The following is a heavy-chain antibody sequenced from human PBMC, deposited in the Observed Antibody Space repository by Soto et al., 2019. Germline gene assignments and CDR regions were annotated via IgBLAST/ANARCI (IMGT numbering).Heavy chain of an antibody. J-gene: IGHJ4*02. V-gene: IGHV1-24*01. CDR3: ATYIPSSYYYDSSGYRSSFFDY. CDR2: FDPEDGET. Sequence: ASVKVSCKVSGYTLTELSMHWVRQAPGKGLEWMGGFDPEDGETIYAQKFQGRVTMTEDTSTDTAYMELSSLRSEDTAVYYCATYIPSSYYYDSSGYRSSFFDYWCQGTLVTVSS. CDR1: GYTLTELS. D-gene: IGHD3-22*01.